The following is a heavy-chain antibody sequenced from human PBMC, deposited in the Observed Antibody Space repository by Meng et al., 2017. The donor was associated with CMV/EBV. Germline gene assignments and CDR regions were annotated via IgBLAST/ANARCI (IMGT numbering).Heavy chain of an antibody. J-gene: IGHJ6*02. Sequence: ASVKVSCKAPGYTFTGYYMHWVRQAPGQGLEWMGWINPNSGGTNYAQKSQGRVTMTRETSISTAYLELSRLRSDDTAVYYCASLYYDFWSGYWGNYYYGMDVWGQGTTVTVSS. D-gene: IGHD3-3*01. V-gene: IGHV1-2*02. CDR2: INPNSGGT. CDR1: GYTFTGYY. CDR3: ASLYYDFWSGYWGNYYYGMDV.